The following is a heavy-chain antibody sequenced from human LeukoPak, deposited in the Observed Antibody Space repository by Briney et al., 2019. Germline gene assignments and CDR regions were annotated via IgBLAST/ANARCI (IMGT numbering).Heavy chain of an antibody. V-gene: IGHV4-4*02. CDR2: VYYSGST. CDR1: GDSINNNKW. J-gene: IGHJ6*02. CDR3: TREEPEYNSGWSMDV. Sequence: NPSETLSLTCVVSGDSINNNKWWSWVRQPPGKGLEWIGDVYYSGSTNYNPSLKSRVTMSVDKSKNQFFMKLNSVTAADTAVCYCTREEPEYNSGWSMDVWGQGTTVTVSS. D-gene: IGHD6-19*01.